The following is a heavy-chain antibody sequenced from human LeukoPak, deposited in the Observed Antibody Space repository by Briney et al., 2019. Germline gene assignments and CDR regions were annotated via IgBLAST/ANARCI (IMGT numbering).Heavy chain of an antibody. CDR2: INHSGST. CDR3: ARQTTVTRDAFDI. Sequence: SETLSLTCTVSGGSISSSSYYWGWIRQPPGKGLEWIGEINHSGSTNYNPSLKSRVTVSLDTSNNQFSLKLTSVTAADTAVYYCARQTTVTRDAFDIWGQGTMDTVSS. V-gene: IGHV4-39*07. CDR1: GGSISSSSYY. D-gene: IGHD4-17*01. J-gene: IGHJ3*02.